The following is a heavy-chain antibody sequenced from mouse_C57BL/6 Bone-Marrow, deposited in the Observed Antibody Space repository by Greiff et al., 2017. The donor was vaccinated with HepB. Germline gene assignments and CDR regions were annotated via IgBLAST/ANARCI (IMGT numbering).Heavy chain of an antibody. Sequence: DVKLQESGPGLVKPSQSLSLTCSVTGYSITSGYYWNWIRQFPGNKLEWMGYISYDGSNNYNPSLKNRISITRDTSKNQFFLKLNSVTTEDTATYYCARGENYDYDDYWGQGTLVTVSA. CDR2: ISYDGSN. CDR3: ARGENYDYDDY. J-gene: IGHJ3*01. D-gene: IGHD2-4*01. V-gene: IGHV3-6*01. CDR1: GYSITSGYY.